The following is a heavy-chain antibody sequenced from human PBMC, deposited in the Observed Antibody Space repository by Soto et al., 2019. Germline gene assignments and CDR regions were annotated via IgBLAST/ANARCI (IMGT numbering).Heavy chain of an antibody. V-gene: IGHV3-7*01. CDR1: GFSIASYW. CDR2: TKEDGSEI. Sequence: GGSLRLSCAVSGFSIASYWMSWDRQAPGKGLEWVATTKEDGSEIYYVDSVRGRFTISRDNAENSLYLQMNSLSAEDTAVYFCARDVGFDYVNWGQGTLVTVSS. J-gene: IGHJ4*02. D-gene: IGHD3-16*01. CDR3: ARDVGFDYVN.